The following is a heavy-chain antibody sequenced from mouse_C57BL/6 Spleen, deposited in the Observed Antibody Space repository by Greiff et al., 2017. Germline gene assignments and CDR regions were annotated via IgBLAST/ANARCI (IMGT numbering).Heavy chain of an antibody. CDR3: TRGGY. Sequence: QVTLKVSGAELVRPGASVTLSCKASGYTFTDYEMHWVKQTPVHGLEWIGAIDPETGGTAYNQKFKGKAILTADKSSSTAYMELRSLTSEDSAVYYCTRGGYWGQGTTLTVSS. CDR1: GYTFTDYE. V-gene: IGHV1-15*01. CDR2: IDPETGGT. J-gene: IGHJ2*01.